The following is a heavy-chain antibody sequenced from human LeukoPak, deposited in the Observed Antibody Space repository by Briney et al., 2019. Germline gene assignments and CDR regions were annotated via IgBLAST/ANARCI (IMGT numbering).Heavy chain of an antibody. Sequence: GASLRLSCAASGFIFRNYAMSWVRQAPGKGLEWVSAITGSGDTTYYADSVKGRFTISRDNSKNTLYVEMNTLRAEDTAVYYCAKWGDDDILTGYYVSDFWGQGTLVTVSS. CDR3: AKWGDDDILTGYYVSDF. CDR2: ITGSGDTT. CDR1: GFIFRNYA. J-gene: IGHJ4*02. D-gene: IGHD3-9*01. V-gene: IGHV3-23*01.